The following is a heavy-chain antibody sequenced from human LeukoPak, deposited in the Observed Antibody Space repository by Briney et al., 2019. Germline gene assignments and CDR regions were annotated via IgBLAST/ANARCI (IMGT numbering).Heavy chain of an antibody. V-gene: IGHV3-7*01. CDR1: GFTFSSYW. Sequence: PGXXLRLSCAASGFTFSSYWMSWVRQAPGKGLEWVANIKQNGSEKYYVDSVKGLFTISRDNAKNSLYLQMNSLRAEDTAVYYCARAQSGSYYWYYYYYMDVWGKGTTVTVSS. CDR2: IKQNGSEK. J-gene: IGHJ6*03. CDR3: ARAQSGSYYWYYYYYMDV. D-gene: IGHD1-26*01.